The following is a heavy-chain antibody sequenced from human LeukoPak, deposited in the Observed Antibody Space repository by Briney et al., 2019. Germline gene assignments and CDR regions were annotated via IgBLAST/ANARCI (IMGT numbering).Heavy chain of an antibody. Sequence: PGGSLRLSCAASGFTFSSYSMNWVRQAPGKGLEWVSSISSSSSYIYYADSVKGRFTISRDNAKNSLYLQMNSLRAEDTAVYYCARDSRYCSGGSCSPSNWFDPWGQGTLVTVSS. CDR3: ARDSRYCSGGSCSPSNWFDP. D-gene: IGHD2-15*01. V-gene: IGHV3-21*01. J-gene: IGHJ5*02. CDR1: GFTFSSYS. CDR2: ISSSSSYI.